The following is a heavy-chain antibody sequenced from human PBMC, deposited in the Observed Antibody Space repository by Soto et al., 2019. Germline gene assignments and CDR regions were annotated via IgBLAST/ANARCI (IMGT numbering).Heavy chain of an antibody. V-gene: IGHV4-61*08. D-gene: IGHD1-1*01. J-gene: IGHJ4*02. CDR3: ARRYGYSFDY. Sequence: SETLSLTCAFSGGSISSGGYSWSSIRRTPWKGLEWIGCIYHSGSTNYNPSLKSRVTISVDTSKNQFSLKLSSVTAADTAVYYCARRYGYSFDYWGQGTLVTVSS. CDR1: GGSISSGGYS. CDR2: IYHSGST.